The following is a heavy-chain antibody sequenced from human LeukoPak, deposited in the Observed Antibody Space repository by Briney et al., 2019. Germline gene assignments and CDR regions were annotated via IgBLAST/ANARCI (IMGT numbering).Heavy chain of an antibody. V-gene: IGHV3-23*01. Sequence: GGSLRLSCAASGFTFSSYAMNWVRQAPGKGLEWVSSITGSGDSTYYADSVKGRFTISRDNSKNTLYLQMNRLRAEDTAIYHCAKDLLTISLYYFDYWGPGTQASVSS. D-gene: IGHD3-9*01. J-gene: IGHJ4*02. CDR3: AKDLLTISLYYFDY. CDR2: ITGSGDST. CDR1: GFTFSSYA.